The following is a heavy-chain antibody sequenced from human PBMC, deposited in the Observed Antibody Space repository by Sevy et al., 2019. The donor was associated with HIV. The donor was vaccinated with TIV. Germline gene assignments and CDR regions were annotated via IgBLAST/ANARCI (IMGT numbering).Heavy chain of an antibody. V-gene: IGHV1-18*04. Sequence: ASVKVSCKASGYTFTSYGISWVRQAPGQGLEWMGWISAYNGNTNYAQKLQGRVTMTTDTSTITAYMELRSLRSDDTAVYYCARERYYYDSSGLNWFDPWGQGTLVTVSS. J-gene: IGHJ5*02. CDR3: ARERYYYDSSGLNWFDP. CDR1: GYTFTSYG. CDR2: ISAYNGNT. D-gene: IGHD3-22*01.